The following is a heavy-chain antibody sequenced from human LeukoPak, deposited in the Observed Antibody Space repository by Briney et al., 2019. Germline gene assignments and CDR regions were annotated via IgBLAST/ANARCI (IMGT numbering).Heavy chain of an antibody. CDR3: ARQREFDY. Sequence: GGSLRLSCAAPGFTFTSYSINWVRQAPGKGLEWVSYISSSSSTIYYSDSVKGRFTISRDNAKNSVYLQMNSLRDEDTAVYYCARQREFDYWGQETLVTVSS. V-gene: IGHV3-48*02. J-gene: IGHJ4*02. CDR2: ISSSSSTI. CDR1: GFTFTSYS. D-gene: IGHD1-26*01.